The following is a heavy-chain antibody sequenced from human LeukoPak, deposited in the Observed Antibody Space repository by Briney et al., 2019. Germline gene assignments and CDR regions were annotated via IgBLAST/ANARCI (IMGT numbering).Heavy chain of an antibody. CDR2: ISCYNGDT. D-gene: IGHD6-19*01. Sequence: ASVKVSCKASGYTFTHHGIIWVRQAPGQGLEWMAWISCYNGDTHYAQKFQGRVTLTTDTSTTTAFMELRSLRSDDTAVYYCARHPTNTSGRYAYFDSWGQGTLVTVSS. V-gene: IGHV1-18*01. J-gene: IGHJ4*02. CDR1: GYTFTHHG. CDR3: ARHPTNTSGRYAYFDS.